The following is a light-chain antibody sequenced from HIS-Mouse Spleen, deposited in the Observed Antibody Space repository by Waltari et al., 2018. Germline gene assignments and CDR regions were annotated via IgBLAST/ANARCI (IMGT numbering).Light chain of an antibody. Sequence: SYELTQPPSVSVSTGHTARITCSGAAVPKKHAHLYQQKSGQAPVLVSYEDSKRPSGIPERFSGSSSGTMATLTISGAQVEDEADYYCYSTDSSGNHRVFGGGTKLTVL. CDR1: AVPKKH. CDR2: EDS. J-gene: IGLJ2*01. V-gene: IGLV3-10*01. CDR3: YSTDSSGNHRV.